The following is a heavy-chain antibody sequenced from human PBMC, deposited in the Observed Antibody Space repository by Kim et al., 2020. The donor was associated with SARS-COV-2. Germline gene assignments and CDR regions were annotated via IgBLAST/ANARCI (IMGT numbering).Heavy chain of an antibody. J-gene: IGHJ4*02. CDR3: VRGFGSYPY. CDR2: IHYRGTT. Sequence: SETLSLTCSVSGGSISGISWSWIRQSPGKGLEWIGHIHYRGTTNYNPSLKGRVTISVDTSKNQFSLKLTSVTAADTAGYYWVRGFGSYPYWGQGALVTVSS. D-gene: IGHD3-16*02. V-gene: IGHV4-59*01. CDR1: GGSISGIS.